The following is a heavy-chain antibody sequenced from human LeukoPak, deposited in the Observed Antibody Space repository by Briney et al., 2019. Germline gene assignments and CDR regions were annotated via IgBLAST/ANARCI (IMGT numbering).Heavy chain of an antibody. CDR1: GFTFSRYG. J-gene: IGHJ4*02. CDR3: AKDLSGYAQEY. CDR2: ISYDGSNK. D-gene: IGHD5-12*01. Sequence: PWGSLRLSCAAAGFTFSRYGRHWGRQAPGKGLEWVAVISYDGSNKYYADSVKGRFTISRGNSKNTLYLQMNSLRAEDTAVYYYAKDLSGYAQEYWGQGTLVTVSS. V-gene: IGHV3-30*18.